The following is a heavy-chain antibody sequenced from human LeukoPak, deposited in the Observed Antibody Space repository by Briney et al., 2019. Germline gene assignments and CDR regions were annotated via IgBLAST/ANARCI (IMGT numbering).Heavy chain of an antibody. D-gene: IGHD3-22*01. CDR1: GFTFSNYN. CDR3: AHQEYHSSGS. J-gene: IGHJ5*02. V-gene: IGHV3-21*01. Sequence: GGSLRLSCAASGFTFSNYNMNWVRQAPGKGLEWVSSISSTSIYIYYADSVKGRFTISRDNAKNSLYLQMNSLRAEDTAVYYCAHQEYHSSGSWGQGTLVTVSS. CDR2: ISSTSIYI.